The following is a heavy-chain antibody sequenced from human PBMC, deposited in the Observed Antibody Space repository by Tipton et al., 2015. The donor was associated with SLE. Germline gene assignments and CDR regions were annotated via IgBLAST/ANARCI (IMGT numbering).Heavy chain of an antibody. J-gene: IGHJ4*02. CDR3: ARLIAVGRDY. CDR1: GGSISSYY. CDR2: IYYSGST. V-gene: IGHV4-59*12. D-gene: IGHD6-19*01. Sequence: TLSLTCTVSGGSISSYYWSWIRQPPGKGLEWIGYIYYSGSTNYNPSLKSRVTISVDTSKNQFSLKLSSVTAADTSVYYCARLIAVGRDYWGQGTLVTVSS.